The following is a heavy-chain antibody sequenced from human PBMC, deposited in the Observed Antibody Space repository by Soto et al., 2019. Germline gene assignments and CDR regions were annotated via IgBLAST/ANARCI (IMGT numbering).Heavy chain of an antibody. CDR3: AREGGRYCTGGSCQVDY. Sequence: LFPTCTVSDDSIGSNSYNWGCMRQPPRKGLEWIGSIYYSGNTYYTPSLKSRVTISVDTSKNQFSLKLSSVTAADTAVYYCAREGGRYCTGGSCQVDYWGQGTLVTVSS. CDR1: DDSIGSNSYN. J-gene: IGHJ4*02. D-gene: IGHD2-15*01. CDR2: IYYSGNT. V-gene: IGHV4-39*02.